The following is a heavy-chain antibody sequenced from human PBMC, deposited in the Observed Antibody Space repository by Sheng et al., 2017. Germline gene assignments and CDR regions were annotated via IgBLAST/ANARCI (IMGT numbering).Heavy chain of an antibody. CDR2: SRPVGAA. J-gene: IGHJ4*02. Sequence: QVLLQESGPGLLKPSETPVPQLHCLRWLHQQSLLSWIRQPPERQWSGLGVSRPVGAAVTKPSLRSRLSMSVDTSANHFSLKIYSVTAADSAVYYCVSTPIAAPGFYFDSWGQGTLVTVSS. D-gene: IGHD6-13*01. CDR1: WLHQQSL. CDR3: VSTPIAAPGFYFDS. V-gene: IGHV4-4*07.